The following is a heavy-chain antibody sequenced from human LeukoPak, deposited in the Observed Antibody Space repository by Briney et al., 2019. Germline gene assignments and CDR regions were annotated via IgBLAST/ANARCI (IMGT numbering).Heavy chain of an antibody. V-gene: IGHV4-34*01. J-gene: IGHJ5*02. CDR1: GGSFSGYY. D-gene: IGHD3-10*01. Sequence: SETLSLTCAVYGGSFSGYYWSWIRQPPGKGLEWIGEINHSGSTNYNPPLKSRVTISVDTSKNQFSLKLSSVTAADTAVYYCARANDYGSGSYYDWFDPWGQGTLVTVSS. CDR3: ARANDYGSGSYYDWFDP. CDR2: INHSGST.